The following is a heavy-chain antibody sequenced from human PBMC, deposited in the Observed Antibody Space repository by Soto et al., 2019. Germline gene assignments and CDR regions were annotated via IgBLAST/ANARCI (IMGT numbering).Heavy chain of an antibody. CDR2: INHSGST. D-gene: IGHD3-10*01. CDR1: GGSFSGYY. Sequence: PSETLSLTCAVYGGSFSGYYWSWIRQPPGKGLEWIGEINHSGSTNYNPSLKSRVTISVDTSKNQFSLKLSSVTAADRAVYYCARGLLWFGELDWFDPWGQGTLVTVSS. J-gene: IGHJ5*02. V-gene: IGHV4-34*01. CDR3: ARGLLWFGELDWFDP.